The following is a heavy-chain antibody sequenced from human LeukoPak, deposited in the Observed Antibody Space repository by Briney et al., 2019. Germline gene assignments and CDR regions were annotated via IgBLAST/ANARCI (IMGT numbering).Heavy chain of an antibody. CDR2: IISDGSSA. Sequence: GGSLGLSCAASGFTFSSYWMHWVRQTPGKGLVWVSRIISDGSSATHADSVKGRFTMSRDNAKNMLYLQMNSLRAEDTAVYYCTRDRRYGGMDVWGQGTTVTVSS. D-gene: IGHD3-10*01. CDR3: TRDRRYGGMDV. V-gene: IGHV3-74*01. J-gene: IGHJ6*02. CDR1: GFTFSSYW.